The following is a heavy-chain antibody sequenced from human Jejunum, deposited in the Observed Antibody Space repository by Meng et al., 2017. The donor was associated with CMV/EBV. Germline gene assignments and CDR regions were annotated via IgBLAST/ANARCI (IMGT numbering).Heavy chain of an antibody. CDR3: VRDVADGTSAGLGY. J-gene: IGHJ4*02. CDR2: INGRSSGI. Sequence: SGFTCSAYSKNWVRQAPGKGLQWVSFINGRSSGIKYTDSVEGRFTISRDNAKNSLYLQMNSLRAEDTAVYYCVRDVADGTSAGLGYWGQGTLVTVSS. V-gene: IGHV3-48*04. D-gene: IGHD1/OR15-1a*01. CDR1: GFTCSAYS.